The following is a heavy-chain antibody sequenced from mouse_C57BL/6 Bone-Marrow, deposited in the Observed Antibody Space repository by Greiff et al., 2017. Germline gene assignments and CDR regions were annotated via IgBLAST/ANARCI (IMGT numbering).Heavy chain of an antibody. CDR1: GYTFTDYY. CDR3: ARGRLGYDSFDY. V-gene: IGHV1-26*01. D-gene: IGHD2-2*01. Sequence: EVQLQQSGPELVKPGASVKISCKASGYTFTDYYMNWVKQSHGKSLEWIGDINPNNGGTSYNQKFKGKATLTVDKSSSTAYMELRSLTSEDSAVYYCARGRLGYDSFDYWGQGTTLTVSS. CDR2: INPNNGGT. J-gene: IGHJ2*01.